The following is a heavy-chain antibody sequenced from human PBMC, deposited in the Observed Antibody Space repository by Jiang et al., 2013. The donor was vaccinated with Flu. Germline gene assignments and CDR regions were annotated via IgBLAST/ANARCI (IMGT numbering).Heavy chain of an antibody. CDR3: AREKVAGTPEYFRY. V-gene: IGHV1-69*01. CDR1: GGTFTNYA. CDR2: IIPIFGTA. Sequence: GAEVKKPGSSVKVSCKASGGTFTNYALSWVRQAPGQGLEWMGGIIPIFGTASYAQKFQGRVTITADESTSTAYMELSSLRSEDTGVYYCAREKVAGTPEYFRYWGQGTLVTVSS. D-gene: IGHD6-19*01. J-gene: IGHJ1*01.